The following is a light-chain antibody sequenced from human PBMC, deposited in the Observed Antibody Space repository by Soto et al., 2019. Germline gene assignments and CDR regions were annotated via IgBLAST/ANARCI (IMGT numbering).Light chain of an antibody. CDR1: QSIRNY. CDR2: AAS. V-gene: IGKV1-39*01. Sequence: DIQMTQSPSSLYASVGDRVTISCRSSQSIRNYVSWYQQKPGTAPKLLICAASTLQSGVTSRFSGSGSGTDFTLTISSLQIEDFATYFCQQTDSTPQTFGQGTNVDI. CDR3: QQTDSTPQT. J-gene: IGKJ1*01.